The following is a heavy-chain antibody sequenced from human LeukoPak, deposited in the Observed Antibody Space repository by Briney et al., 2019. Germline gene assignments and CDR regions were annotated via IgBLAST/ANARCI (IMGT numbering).Heavy chain of an antibody. CDR1: GFPFSDYY. D-gene: IGHD4-17*01. J-gene: IGHJ2*01. Sequence: GGSLTLPCAASGFPFSDYYMSWIRQAPGKGREGVSYISSSGTTIYYADSVNGRFTISRDNAKNSLYLQMNRRRAEDTAVYYCARRTVTRDWYFHLWGRGPLVTVSS. CDR2: ISSSGTTI. V-gene: IGHV3-11*01. CDR3: ARRTVTRDWYFHL.